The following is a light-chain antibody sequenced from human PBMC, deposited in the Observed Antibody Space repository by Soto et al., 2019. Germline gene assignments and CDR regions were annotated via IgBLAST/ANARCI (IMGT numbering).Light chain of an antibody. CDR2: VNSDGSH. J-gene: IGLJ2*01. Sequence: QLVLTQSPSASASLGASVKLTFTLSSRHSNYAIAWHQQQPEKGPRYLMKVNSDGSHSKWDGIPDRFSGSSSGAERYLTISRLQSEDEADYYCQTWGTGTVVFGGGTKVTVL. CDR3: QTWGTGTVV. CDR1: SRHSNYA. V-gene: IGLV4-69*01.